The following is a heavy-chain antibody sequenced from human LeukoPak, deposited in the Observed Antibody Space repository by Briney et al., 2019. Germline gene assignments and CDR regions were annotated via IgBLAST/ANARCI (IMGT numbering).Heavy chain of an antibody. J-gene: IGHJ3*02. Sequence: ASVKVSCKASGYTFTSYDINWVRQAPGQGLEWMGWINPNSGGTNYAQKFQGRVTMTRDTSISTAYMELSRLRSDDTAVYYCARGGCSSTSCYTENAFDIWGQGTMVTVSS. CDR3: ARGGCSSTSCYTENAFDI. V-gene: IGHV1-2*02. D-gene: IGHD2-2*02. CDR2: INPNSGGT. CDR1: GYTFTSYD.